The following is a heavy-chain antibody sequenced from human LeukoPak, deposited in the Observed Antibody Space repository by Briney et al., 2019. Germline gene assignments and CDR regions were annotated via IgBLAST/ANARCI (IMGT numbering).Heavy chain of an antibody. Sequence: GSLRLSCAASGFTFTDYYMSWIRQPPGKGLEWIGYIYYSGSTNYNSSLKSRVTILVDTSKNHFSLKLASVTAADTAVYYCARHGIIAAVPLGFDPWGQGTLVTVSS. D-gene: IGHD6-13*01. V-gene: IGHV4-59*08. CDR2: IYYSGST. J-gene: IGHJ5*02. CDR1: GFTFTDYY. CDR3: ARHGIIAAVPLGFDP.